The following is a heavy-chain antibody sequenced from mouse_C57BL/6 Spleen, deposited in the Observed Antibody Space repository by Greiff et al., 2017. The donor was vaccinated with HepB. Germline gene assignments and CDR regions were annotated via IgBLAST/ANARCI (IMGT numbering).Heavy chain of an antibody. CDR1: GFSLTSYG. Sequence: QVQLQQSGPGLVAPSQSLSITCTVSGFSLTSYGVHWVRQPPGKGLEWLVVIWSDGSSTYNSAIKSRLSISKDNSKSQIFLKRNSLQTDDTSMYYCARHGGNYGLDYWGQGTTLTVSS. V-gene: IGHV2-6-1*01. CDR2: IWSDGSS. CDR3: ARHGGNYGLDY. D-gene: IGHD1-1*02. J-gene: IGHJ2*01.